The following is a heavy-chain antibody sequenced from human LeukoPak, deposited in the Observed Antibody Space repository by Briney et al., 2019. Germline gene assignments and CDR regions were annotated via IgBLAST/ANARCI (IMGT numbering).Heavy chain of an antibody. J-gene: IGHJ4*02. CDR2: INSDGSST. Sequence: GGSLRLSCAASGXTFTNYWMHWVRQAPGKGLVWVSNINSDGSSTNYADSVKGRFTISRDNAKNTLYLQMNSLRVEDTAVYYCVVVAGLGGGQGTLVTVSS. V-gene: IGHV3-74*01. CDR3: VVVAGLG. D-gene: IGHD6-19*01. CDR1: GXTFTNYW.